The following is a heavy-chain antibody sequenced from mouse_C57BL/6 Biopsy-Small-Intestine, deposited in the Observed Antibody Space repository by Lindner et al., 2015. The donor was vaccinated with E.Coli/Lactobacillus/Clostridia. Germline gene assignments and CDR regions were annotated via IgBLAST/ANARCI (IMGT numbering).Heavy chain of an antibody. CDR1: GYAFSNSW. CDR3: TRSTLGHEDY. CDR2: IYPADGDT. V-gene: IGHV1-82*01. D-gene: IGHD4-1*01. J-gene: IGHJ2*01. Sequence: VQLQESGPELVKPGASVKISCKASGYAFSNSWVNWVKQRPGKGLEWIGRIYPADGDTNYNGRFRDKATLTADKSSSTAYMQLISLTSEDSAVYFCTRSTLGHEDYWGQGTTLTVSS.